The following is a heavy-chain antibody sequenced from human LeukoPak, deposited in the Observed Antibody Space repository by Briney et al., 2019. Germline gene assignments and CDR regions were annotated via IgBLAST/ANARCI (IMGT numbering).Heavy chain of an antibody. Sequence: TSETLSLTCTVSGDSISNYYWTWIRQSPGKGLEWIGFIYYSGVTKYNPSLNSRVTISPDTSKNQFSMRLTSVTAADTAVYYCARGYCSGGSCHSGRYYFDFWGRGTLVTVSS. V-gene: IGHV4-59*08. D-gene: IGHD2-15*01. CDR3: ARGYCSGGSCHSGRYYFDF. CDR2: IYYSGVT. CDR1: GDSISNYY. J-gene: IGHJ2*01.